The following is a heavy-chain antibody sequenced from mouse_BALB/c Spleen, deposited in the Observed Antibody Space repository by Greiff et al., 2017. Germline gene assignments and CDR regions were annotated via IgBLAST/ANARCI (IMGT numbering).Heavy chain of an antibody. CDR3: ARGITTVVAFDY. V-gene: IGHV5-6-5*01. Sequence: EVQLVESGGGLVKPGGSLKLSCAASGFTFSSYAMSWVRQTPEKRLEWVASISSGGSTYYPDSVKGRFTISRDNARNILYLQMSSLRSEDTAMYYCARGITTVVAFDYWGQGTTLTVSS. J-gene: IGHJ2*01. D-gene: IGHD1-1*01. CDR2: ISSGGST. CDR1: GFTFSSYA.